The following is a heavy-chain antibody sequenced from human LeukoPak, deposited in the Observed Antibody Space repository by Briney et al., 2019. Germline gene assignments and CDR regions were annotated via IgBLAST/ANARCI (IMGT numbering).Heavy chain of an antibody. CDR3: AKWCYYDVLTGYYVSDY. J-gene: IGHJ4*02. CDR1: GFTFSNYA. Sequence: WASLRLSCSASGFTFSNYAMSWVRHAPGKGLEWFSAITGSGGNTYYADSVKGRFTISRDNSKNTVFLQMNSLRAEDTAVYYCAKWCYYDVLTGYYVSDYWGQGTLVTVSS. CDR2: ITGSGGNT. V-gene: IGHV3-23*01. D-gene: IGHD3-9*01.